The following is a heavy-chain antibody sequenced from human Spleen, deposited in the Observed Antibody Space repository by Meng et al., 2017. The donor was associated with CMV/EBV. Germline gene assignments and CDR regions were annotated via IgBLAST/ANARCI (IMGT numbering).Heavy chain of an antibody. J-gene: IGHJ3*02. Sequence: GGSLRLSCVASGFTFSDYGMHWVRQAPGKGLEWVSYISSSGSTIYYADSVKGRFTISRDNAKNTLYLQMNSLRAEDTAVYYCAKVRSLRLFDAFDIWGQGTMVTVSS. CDR3: AKVRSLRLFDAFDI. D-gene: IGHD2-21*02. CDR2: ISSSGSTI. CDR1: GFTFSDYG. V-gene: IGHV3-48*04.